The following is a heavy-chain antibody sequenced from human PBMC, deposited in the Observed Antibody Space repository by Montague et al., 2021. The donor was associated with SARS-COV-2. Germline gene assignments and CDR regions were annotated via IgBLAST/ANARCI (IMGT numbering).Heavy chain of an antibody. CDR2: ISYDGSIQ. CDR1: GFTFNNYA. CDR3: ARAGEVFWFRASFDQLAD. D-gene: IGHD3-10*01. Sequence: SLRLSCAASGFTFNNYALHWVRQAPGKGLQWVAVISYDGSIQHYADSVKGRFTISRDHSKNTLSLQIDSLRTEDTAVYFCARAGEVFWFRASFDQLADWGQGTLVTVSS. V-gene: IGHV3-30*04. J-gene: IGHJ4*02.